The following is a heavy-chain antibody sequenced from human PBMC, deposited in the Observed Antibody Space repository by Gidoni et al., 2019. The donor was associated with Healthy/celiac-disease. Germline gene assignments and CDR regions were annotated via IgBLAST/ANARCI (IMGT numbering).Heavy chain of an antibody. V-gene: IGHV3-49*05. Sequence: EVQLVESGGGLVKPGRSLRLSCTASGFTFGDYAMSWFRQAPGKGLEWVGFIRSKAYGGTTEYAASVKGRFTISRDDSKSIAYLQMNSLKTEDTAVYYCTRVRLLWFGELLGNYWGQGTLVTVSS. CDR2: IRSKAYGGTT. J-gene: IGHJ4*02. CDR3: TRVRLLWFGELLGNY. CDR1: GFTFGDYA. D-gene: IGHD3-10*01.